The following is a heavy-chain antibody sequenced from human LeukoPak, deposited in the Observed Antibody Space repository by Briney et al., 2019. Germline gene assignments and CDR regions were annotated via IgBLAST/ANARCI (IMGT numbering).Heavy chain of an antibody. CDR2: ISYDGSNK. D-gene: IGHD3-10*01. V-gene: IGHV3-30*18. J-gene: IGHJ4*02. CDR1: GFTFSSYG. Sequence: PGGSLRLSCAPSGFTFSSYGMHWVRQAPGQGLEWVAVISYDGSNKYYADSVKGRFTISRDNSKNTLYLQMNSLRAEDTAVYYCAKNYGSGSFLGDYWGQGTLVTVSS. CDR3: AKNYGSGSFLGDY.